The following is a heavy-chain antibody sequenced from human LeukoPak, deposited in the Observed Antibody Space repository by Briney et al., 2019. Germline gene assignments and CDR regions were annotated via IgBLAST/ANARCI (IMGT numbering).Heavy chain of an antibody. CDR1: GGSISSYY. CDR2: IYYSGST. Sequence: SETLSLTCTVSGGSISSYYWSWTRQPPGKGLEWIGYIYYSGSTNYNPSLKSRVTISVDTSKNQFSLKLSSVTAADTAVYYCARDGGGYDSWGQGTLVTVSS. D-gene: IGHD5-12*01. CDR3: ARDGGGYDS. V-gene: IGHV4-59*01. J-gene: IGHJ4*02.